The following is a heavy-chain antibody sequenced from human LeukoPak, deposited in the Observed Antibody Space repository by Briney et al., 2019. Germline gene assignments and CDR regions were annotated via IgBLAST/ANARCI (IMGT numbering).Heavy chain of an antibody. CDR2: INQEGSVK. Sequence: GGSLRLSFSASAFTFTTYWVSWVRQAPGKGLEWVATINQEGSVKYYVDSVKGRFTISRDNAKNSLYLQINSLRFEDTAVYYCARIGYSSSSFDYWGQGTQVTVSS. V-gene: IGHV3-7*01. CDR3: ARIGYSSSSFDY. CDR1: AFTFTTYW. J-gene: IGHJ4*02. D-gene: IGHD2-2*03.